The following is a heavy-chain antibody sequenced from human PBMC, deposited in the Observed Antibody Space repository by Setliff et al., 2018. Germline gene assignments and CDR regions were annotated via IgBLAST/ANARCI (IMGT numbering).Heavy chain of an antibody. CDR2: INPNSGAT. CDR1: GYPFTDYY. V-gene: IGHV1-2*06. Sequence: ASVKVSCKTSGYPFTDYYIHWVRQAPGQGLEWMGRINPNSGATNFAQKFQGRVTMTRDTSISTAYMDLSRLRSDDTAVYYCARDLYNSGTDYWGQGTLVTVSS. D-gene: IGHD6-25*01. CDR3: ARDLYNSGTDY. J-gene: IGHJ4*02.